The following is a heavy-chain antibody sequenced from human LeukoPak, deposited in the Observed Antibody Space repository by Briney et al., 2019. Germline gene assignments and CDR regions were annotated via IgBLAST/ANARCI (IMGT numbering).Heavy chain of an antibody. CDR3: ARGSTYYDSSGQVPFDY. J-gene: IGHJ4*02. D-gene: IGHD3-22*01. CDR1: GFTFGNYA. CDR2: ISSSSSTI. Sequence: PGGSLRLSCEASGFTFGNYAMNWVRQAPGKGLEWVSYISSSSSTIYYADSVKGRFTISRDNAKNSLYLQMNSLRAEDTAVYYCARGSTYYDSSGQVPFDYWGQGTLVTVSS. V-gene: IGHV3-48*01.